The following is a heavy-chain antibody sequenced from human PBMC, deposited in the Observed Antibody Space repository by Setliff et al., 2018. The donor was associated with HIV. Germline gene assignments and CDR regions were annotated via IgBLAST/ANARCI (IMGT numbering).Heavy chain of an antibody. CDR2: IYISGTT. D-gene: IGHD5-12*01. J-gene: IGHJ4*02. V-gene: IGHV4-4*08. Sequence: SETLSLTCTVSGGSISTSYWNWIRQPPGKGLEWIAYIYISGTTNYNPSLKSRVTISVDTSKNQFSLKLSSVTAADTAVYYCASFSGYDYYFDYWGQGTLVTVPQ. CDR3: ASFSGYDYYFDY. CDR1: GGSISTSY.